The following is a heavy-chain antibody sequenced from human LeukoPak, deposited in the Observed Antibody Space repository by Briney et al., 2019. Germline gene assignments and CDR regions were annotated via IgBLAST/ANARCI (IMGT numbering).Heavy chain of an antibody. J-gene: IGHJ4*02. CDR3: ARVRGSSGYYSEYYFDY. D-gene: IGHD3-22*01. CDR1: GFTFSSYS. Sequence: GGSLRLSCAASGFTFSSYSMNWVRQAPGKGLEWVSSISSSSSYIYYADSVKGRFTISRDNAKNSLYLQMNGLRAEDTAVYYCARVRGSSGYYSEYYFDYWGQGTLVTVSS. V-gene: IGHV3-21*01. CDR2: ISSSSSYI.